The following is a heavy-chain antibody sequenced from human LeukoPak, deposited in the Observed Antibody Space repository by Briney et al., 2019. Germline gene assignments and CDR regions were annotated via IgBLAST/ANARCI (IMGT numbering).Heavy chain of an antibody. J-gene: IGHJ4*02. CDR3: ARVEVGATNFDY. D-gene: IGHD1-26*01. CDR1: GGSISSGGYY. Sequence: PSETLSLTCTVSGGSISSGGYYWSWIRQPPGKGLEWIGYIYHSGSTYYNPSLKSRVTISVDRSKNQFSLKLSSVTAADTAVYYCARVEVGATNFDYWGQGTLVTVSS. V-gene: IGHV4-30-2*01. CDR2: IYHSGST.